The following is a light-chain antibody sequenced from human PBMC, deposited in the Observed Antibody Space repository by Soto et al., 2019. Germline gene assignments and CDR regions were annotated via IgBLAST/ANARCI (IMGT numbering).Light chain of an antibody. CDR3: QTWGTGIVV. J-gene: IGLJ2*01. CDR1: SGHSSYA. CDR2: LTSDGSH. V-gene: IGLV4-69*01. Sequence: QSVLTQSPSASASLGASVKLTCTLSSGHSSYAIAWHQQEPGKGPRYLMKLTSDGSHTKGDGIPDRFSGSSSGAERYLTISSLQSEDEADYYCQTWGTGIVVFGGGTKVTVL.